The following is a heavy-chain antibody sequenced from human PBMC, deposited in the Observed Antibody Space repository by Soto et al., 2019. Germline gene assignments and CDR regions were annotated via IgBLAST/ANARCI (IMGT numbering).Heavy chain of an antibody. Sequence: TETLSLTCAVSGDSISGYYWSWIRQPPGKGLEWIGYIYESGSINYKPSLKSRVTMSIDTSKNQFSLKLISVTAADTAVYYCARSGRSGYYYYYGMDVWGQGTTVTVSS. CDR2: IYESGSI. J-gene: IGHJ6*02. D-gene: IGHD3-22*01. V-gene: IGHV4-59*01. CDR1: GDSISGYY. CDR3: ARSGRSGYYYYYGMDV.